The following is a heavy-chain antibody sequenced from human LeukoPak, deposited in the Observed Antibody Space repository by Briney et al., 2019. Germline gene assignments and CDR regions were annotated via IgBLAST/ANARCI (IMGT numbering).Heavy chain of an antibody. Sequence: GGSLRLSCAASGFTFSSYWMSWVRQAPGKGLEWVANIKQDGSEKYYVDSVKGRFTISRDNAKNSLYLQMNSLRAEDTAVYYCARDDSYSSSWDWAPYYYYMDVWGKGTTVTVSS. CDR1: GFTFSSYW. V-gene: IGHV3-7*01. J-gene: IGHJ6*03. D-gene: IGHD6-13*01. CDR3: ARDDSYSSSWDWAPYYYYMDV. CDR2: IKQDGSEK.